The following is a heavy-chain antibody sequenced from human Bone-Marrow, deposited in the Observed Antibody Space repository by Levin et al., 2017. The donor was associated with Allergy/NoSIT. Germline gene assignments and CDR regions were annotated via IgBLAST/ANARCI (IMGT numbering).Heavy chain of an antibody. J-gene: IGHJ4*01. V-gene: IGHV2-26*01. CDR2: LFSNDVK. D-gene: IGHD4-23*01. Sequence: ESGPTLVKPTETLTLTCTVSGFSLNSPRMGVSWIRQPPGKALEWLAHLFSNDVKSYNTSLKSRLTISKDTSKSQVVLTMTNMDPVDTATYYCARSPRAVVTPHFDYWGRGILVTVSS. CDR3: ARSPRAVVTPHFDY. CDR1: GFSLNSPRMG.